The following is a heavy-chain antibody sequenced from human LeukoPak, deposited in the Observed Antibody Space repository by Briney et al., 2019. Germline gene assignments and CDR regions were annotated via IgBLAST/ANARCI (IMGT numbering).Heavy chain of an antibody. CDR1: GFTFSSYS. D-gene: IGHD3-10*01. CDR3: ARDTSGSYYNLK. J-gene: IGHJ4*02. V-gene: IGHV3-21*01. CDR2: ISSGSTYI. Sequence: GGSLRLSCAASGFTFSSYSMNWVRQAPGKGLEWVSSISSGSTYIYYADSVKGRFTVSRDNAKNSLYLRMNSLRAEDTAVYYCARDTSGSYYNLKWGQGTLVTVSS.